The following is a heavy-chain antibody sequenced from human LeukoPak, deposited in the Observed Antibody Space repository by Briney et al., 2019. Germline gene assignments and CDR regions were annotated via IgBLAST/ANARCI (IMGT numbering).Heavy chain of an antibody. CDR1: GYTFTDYY. V-gene: IGHV1-2*02. Sequence: GASVKVSCKASGYTFTDYYIHWVRQAPGQGLEWMGWINPHSGGTNYAQNFQDRVTMTRDTSISTAYMDLSRLRSDDTAVYYCARGSWFGGLLYAQPAYYFDYWGQGTLVTVSS. D-gene: IGHD3-10*01. J-gene: IGHJ4*02. CDR2: INPHSGGT. CDR3: ARGSWFGGLLYAQPAYYFDY.